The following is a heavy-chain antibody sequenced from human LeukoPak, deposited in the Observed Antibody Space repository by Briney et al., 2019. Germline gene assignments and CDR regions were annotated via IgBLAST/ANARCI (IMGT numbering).Heavy chain of an antibody. Sequence: GGSLRLSCAASGFTFSSYSMNWVRQAPGEGLEWVSYISSLSGTIYYADSVKGRFTISRDNAKNSLYLQMNSPRAEDTAVYYCARDKAVGATLFDYWGQGTLVTVSS. D-gene: IGHD1-26*01. CDR1: GFTFSSYS. CDR2: ISSLSGTI. CDR3: ARDKAVGATLFDY. J-gene: IGHJ4*02. V-gene: IGHV3-48*01.